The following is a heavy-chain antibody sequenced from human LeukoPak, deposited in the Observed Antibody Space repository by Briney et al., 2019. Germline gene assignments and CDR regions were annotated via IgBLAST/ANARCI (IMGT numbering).Heavy chain of an antibody. V-gene: IGHV3-23*01. D-gene: IGHD3-10*01. J-gene: IGHJ4*02. CDR2: ISGSGGST. CDR3: AKGDYYGSGSYIDY. CDR1: RFTFSSYA. Sequence: GGSLRLSCAASRFTFSSYAMSWVRQAPGKGLEWVSAISGSGGSTYYADSVKGRFTISRGNSKNTLYLQMNSRRAEDTAVYYCAKGDYYGSGSYIDYWGQGTLVTVSS.